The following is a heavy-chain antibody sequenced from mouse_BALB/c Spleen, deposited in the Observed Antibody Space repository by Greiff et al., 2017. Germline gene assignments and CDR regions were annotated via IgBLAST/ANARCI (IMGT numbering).Heavy chain of an antibody. CDR3: ARGGFITTAAWGY. Sequence: EVQLQQSGPELVKPGASVTMSCKASGYTFTSYVMHWVKQKPGQGLEWIGYINPYNDGTKYNAKFKGKATLTSDKSSSTAYMELSSLTSEDSAVYYCARGGFITTAAWGYWGQGTTLTVSS. CDR2: INPYNDGT. D-gene: IGHD1-2*01. CDR1: GYTFTSYV. V-gene: IGHV1-14*01. J-gene: IGHJ2*01.